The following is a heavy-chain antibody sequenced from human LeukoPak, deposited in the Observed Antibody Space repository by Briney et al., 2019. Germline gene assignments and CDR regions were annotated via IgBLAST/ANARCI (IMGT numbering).Heavy chain of an antibody. D-gene: IGHD2-2*01. J-gene: IGHJ5*02. CDR3: ARALFDMGPAAMENWFDP. V-gene: IGHV4-39*07. CDR2: IYYSGST. CDR1: GGSITSSSYY. Sequence: SETLSLTCTVSGGSITSSSYYWGWIRQPPGKGLQWIGNIYYSGSTYYNPSLKSRVTISVDTSKNQFSLKLSSVTAAGTAVYYCARALFDMGPAAMENWFDPWGQGTLVTVSS.